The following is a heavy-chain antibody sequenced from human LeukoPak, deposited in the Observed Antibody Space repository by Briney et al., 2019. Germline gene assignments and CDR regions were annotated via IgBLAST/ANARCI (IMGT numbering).Heavy chain of an antibody. CDR3: ARGVGTADNYDYSGSDYLDF. D-gene: IGHD3-22*01. J-gene: IGHJ4*02. V-gene: IGHV4-39*07. CDR2: IYYSGST. Sequence: SETLSLTCTVSGGSISSSSYYWGWIRQPPGKGLEWIGSIYYSGSTYYNPSLSSRVAISLDTANNQFSLQLKSVTAGDSAIYFCARGVGTADNYDYSGSDYLDFWGQGTLVTVSS. CDR1: GGSISSSSYY.